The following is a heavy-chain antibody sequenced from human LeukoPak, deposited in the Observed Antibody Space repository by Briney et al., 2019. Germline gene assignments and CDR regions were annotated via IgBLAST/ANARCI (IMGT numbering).Heavy chain of an antibody. CDR3: ARGETIFGVVPDY. CDR1: GNYW. J-gene: IGHJ4*02. CDR2: INSDGSWT. Sequence: PGGSLRLSCAASGNYWMHWVRQAPGKGLVWVSHINSDGSWTSYADSVKGRFTISRDNSKNTLYLQMNSLRAEDTAVYYCARGETIFGVVPDYWGQGTLVTVSS. D-gene: IGHD3-3*01. V-gene: IGHV3-74*01.